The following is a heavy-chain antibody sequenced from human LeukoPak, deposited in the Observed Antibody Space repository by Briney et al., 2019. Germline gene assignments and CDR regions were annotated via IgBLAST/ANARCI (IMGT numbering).Heavy chain of an antibody. J-gene: IGHJ5*02. CDR3: ARDYSGWSLDP. V-gene: IGHV3-48*03. Sequence: GGSLRLSCAASEFTFRSSEMNWVRQAPGKGLEWVSYISDGGKTKYYADSVKGRFTIPRDNAKDSLYLQMNSLRAEDTAVYYCARDYSGWSLDPWGQGTLVTVSS. CDR2: ISDGGKTK. CDR1: EFTFRSSE. D-gene: IGHD5-12*01.